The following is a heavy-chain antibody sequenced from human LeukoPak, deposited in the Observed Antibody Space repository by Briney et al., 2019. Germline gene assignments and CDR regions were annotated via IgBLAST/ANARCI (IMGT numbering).Heavy chain of an antibody. J-gene: IGHJ4*02. D-gene: IGHD2-2*01. CDR1: GGSISSYY. V-gene: IGHV4-59*01. CDR2: IYYSGST. Sequence: ETLSLTCTVSGGSISSYYWSWIRQPPGKVLEWIGYIYYSGSTNFNPSLKSRVTISVDTSKNQFSLKLSSVTAADTAVYYCARGGLEYQLLSYFDYWGQGTLVTVSS. CDR3: ARGGLEYQLLSYFDY.